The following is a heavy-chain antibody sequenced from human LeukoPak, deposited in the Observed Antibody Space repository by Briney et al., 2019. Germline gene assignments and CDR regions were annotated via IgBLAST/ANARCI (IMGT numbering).Heavy chain of an antibody. J-gene: IGHJ6*03. CDR3: ARGRVSSSTWYSTYYYFFYMDF. D-gene: IGHD4-11*01. CDR2: VDHTGST. CDR1: GGSISSYY. Sequence: SSETLSLTCTVSGGSISSYYWSWIRQPPGKGLEWIGYVDHTGSTKFNPSLNGRVSISRDTSNNFFSLRLRSVTAADTAVYFCARGRVSSSTWYSTYYYFFYMDFWGKGTTVTVSS. V-gene: IGHV4-59*01.